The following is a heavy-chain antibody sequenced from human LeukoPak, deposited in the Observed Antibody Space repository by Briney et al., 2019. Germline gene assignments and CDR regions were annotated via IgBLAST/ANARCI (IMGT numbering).Heavy chain of an antibody. CDR3: ARGHSSSFDY. V-gene: IGHV4-59*01. CDR2: IYYSGST. J-gene: IGHJ4*02. CDR1: GGSISSYY. D-gene: IGHD6-19*01. Sequence: SETLSLTCTVSGGSISSYYWSWIRQPPGKGLEWIGNIYYSGSTNYNPSLKSRVTISVDTSRNQFSLKLRSVTAADTAVYYCARGHSSSFDYWGQGTLVTVSS.